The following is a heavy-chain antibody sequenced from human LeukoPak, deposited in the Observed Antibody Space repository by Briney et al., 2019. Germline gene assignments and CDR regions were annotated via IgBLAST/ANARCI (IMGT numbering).Heavy chain of an antibody. Sequence: SGTLSLTCAVSGASISSNWWNWVRQPPGKGLEWIGEIHHSGSANYNPSLKSRVTISLDTSENHFSLKLSSVTAADTAVYYCARGAYDSSGYYFLYYFDYWGQGTLVTVPS. CDR3: ARGAYDSSGYYFLYYFDY. CDR2: IHHSGSA. V-gene: IGHV4-4*02. D-gene: IGHD3-22*01. J-gene: IGHJ4*02. CDR1: GASISSNW.